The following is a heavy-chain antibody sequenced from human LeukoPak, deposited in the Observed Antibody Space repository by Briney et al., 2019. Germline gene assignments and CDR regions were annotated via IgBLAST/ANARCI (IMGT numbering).Heavy chain of an antibody. V-gene: IGHV3-53*01. CDR2: IYSGGST. CDR1: GFTVSSNY. J-gene: IGHJ3*02. Sequence: GGSLRLSCAASGFTVSSNYMSWVRQAPGKWLEWVSVIYSGGSTYYADSVKGRFTISRDNSKNTLYLQMNSLRAEDTAVYYCARAVRQYYYDSSGYAFDIWGQGTMVTVSS. CDR3: ARAVRQYYYDSSGYAFDI. D-gene: IGHD3-22*01.